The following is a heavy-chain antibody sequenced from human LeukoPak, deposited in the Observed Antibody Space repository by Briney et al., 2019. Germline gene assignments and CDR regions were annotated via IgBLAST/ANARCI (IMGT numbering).Heavy chain of an antibody. J-gene: IGHJ1*01. CDR3: ASASQWLVWGD. Sequence: SETLSLTCTVSGGSISSYYWSWIRQPPGKGLEWIGYIYYSGSTNYNPSLKSRVTMSLDTSKNQLSLTLSSMTAADTAVYYCASASQWLVWGDWGQGTLVTVSS. V-gene: IGHV4-59*12. D-gene: IGHD6-19*01. CDR2: IYYSGST. CDR1: GGSISSYY.